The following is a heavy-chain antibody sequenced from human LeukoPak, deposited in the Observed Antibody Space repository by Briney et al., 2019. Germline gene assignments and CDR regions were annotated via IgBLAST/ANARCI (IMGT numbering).Heavy chain of an antibody. CDR3: ASHVGITMMVVVIRY. Sequence: SETLSLTCTVSGYSISSGYYWGWIRQPPGKGLEWIGSIYHSGSTYYNPSLKSRVTISVDMSKNQFSLKLTSVTAADTAVYYCASHVGITMMVVVIRYWGQGTLVTVSS. CDR1: GYSISSGYY. CDR2: IYHSGST. D-gene: IGHD3-22*01. J-gene: IGHJ4*02. V-gene: IGHV4-38-2*02.